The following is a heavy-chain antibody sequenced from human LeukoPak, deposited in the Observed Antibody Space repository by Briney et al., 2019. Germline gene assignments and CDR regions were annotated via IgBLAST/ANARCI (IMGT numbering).Heavy chain of an antibody. V-gene: IGHV3-53*01. J-gene: IGHJ3*02. D-gene: IGHD1-1*01. CDR1: GFTVSSNY. CDR3: AREASLDDAFDI. Sequence: PGGSLRLSCAASGFTVSSNYMSWVRQAPGKGLEWVSVIYSGGSTYYADSVKGRFTISRDNSKNALYLQMNSLRAEDTAVYYCAREASLDDAFDIWGQGTMVTVSS. CDR2: IYSGGST.